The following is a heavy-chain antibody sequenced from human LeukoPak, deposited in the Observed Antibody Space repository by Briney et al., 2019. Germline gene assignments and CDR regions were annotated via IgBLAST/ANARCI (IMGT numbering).Heavy chain of an antibody. Sequence: SETLSLTCTVSGGSISSSPHYWAWIRQPPGRGLEWIGSIYYRGNTYHNPSLKSRVTISVDTSKNQFSLSVISVTAADTAVYFCARPTTGPATQGYDSWGQGILVTVAS. CDR1: GGSISSSPHY. J-gene: IGHJ4*02. CDR2: IYYRGNT. V-gene: IGHV4-39*01. CDR3: ARPTTGPATQGYDS. D-gene: IGHD1-1*01.